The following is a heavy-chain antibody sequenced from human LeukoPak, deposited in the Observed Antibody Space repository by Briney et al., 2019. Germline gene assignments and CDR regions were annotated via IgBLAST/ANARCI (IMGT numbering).Heavy chain of an antibody. CDR2: IYYSGST. D-gene: IGHD2-21*02. J-gene: IGHJ5*02. CDR3: ARGRYCGGDCYSKWFDP. V-gene: IGHV4-61*01. CDR1: GSSVSSGSYY. Sequence: SETLSLTCTVSGSSVSSGSYYWSWIRQPPGKGLEWIGYIYYSGSTNYNPSLKSRVTISVDTSKNQFSLKLSSVTAADTAVYYCARGRYCGGDCYSKWFDPWGQGTLVTVSS.